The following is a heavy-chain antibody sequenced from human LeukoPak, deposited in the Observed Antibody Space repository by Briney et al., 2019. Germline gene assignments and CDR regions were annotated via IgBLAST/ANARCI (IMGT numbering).Heavy chain of an antibody. Sequence: GGSLRLSCAASGFTFSNYWMSWVRQAPGKGLDWVANIKYDGIEKYFADSVTGRFYIYRDNDKNSLYLQMNSLRPEDTAVYYCAKLVVVTATYWYFDLWGRGTPVTASS. CDR3: AKLVVVTATYWYFDL. D-gene: IGHD2-21*02. CDR2: IKYDGIEK. V-gene: IGHV3-7*01. J-gene: IGHJ2*01. CDR1: GFTFSNYW.